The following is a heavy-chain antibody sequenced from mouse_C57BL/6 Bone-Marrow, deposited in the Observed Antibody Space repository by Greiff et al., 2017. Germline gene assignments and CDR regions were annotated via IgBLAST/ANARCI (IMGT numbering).Heavy chain of an antibody. D-gene: IGHD4-1*01. J-gene: IGHJ4*01. V-gene: IGHV5-4*01. CDR3: ARDQAGTDYAMDY. CDR2: ISDGGSYT. Sequence: EVHLVESGGGLVKPGGSLKLSCAASGFTFSSYAMSWVRQTPEKRLEWVATISDGGSYTYYPDNVKGRFTISRDNAKNNLYLQMSHLKSEDTAMYYCARDQAGTDYAMDYWGQGTSVTVSS. CDR1: GFTFSSYA.